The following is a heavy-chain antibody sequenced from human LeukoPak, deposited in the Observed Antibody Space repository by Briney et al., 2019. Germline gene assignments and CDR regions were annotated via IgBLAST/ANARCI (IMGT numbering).Heavy chain of an antibody. V-gene: IGHV1-8*01. CDR3: ARGLIAAAGNLVY. CDR2: MNPNSGNT. J-gene: IGHJ4*02. D-gene: IGHD6-13*01. Sequence: GASVKVSCKASGYTFTGYDINWVRQATGQGLEWMGWMNPNSGNTGYAQKFQGRVTMTRNTSISTAYMELSSLRSEDTAVCYCARGLIAAAGNLVYWGQGTLVTVSS. CDR1: GYTFTGYD.